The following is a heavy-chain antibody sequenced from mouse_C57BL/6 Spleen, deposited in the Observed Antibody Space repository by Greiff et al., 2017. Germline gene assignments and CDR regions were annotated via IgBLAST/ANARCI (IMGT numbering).Heavy chain of an antibody. V-gene: IGHV3-6*01. D-gene: IGHD2-2*01. CDR2: ISYDGSN. CDR1: GYSITSGYY. CDR3: ARDYYGYDVAYFDY. Sequence: ESGPGLVKPSQSLSLTCSVTGYSITSGYYWNWIRQFPGNKLEWMGYISYDGSNNYNPSLKNRISITRDTSKNQFFLKLNSVTTEDTATYYCARDYYGYDVAYFDYWGQGTTLTVSS. J-gene: IGHJ2*01.